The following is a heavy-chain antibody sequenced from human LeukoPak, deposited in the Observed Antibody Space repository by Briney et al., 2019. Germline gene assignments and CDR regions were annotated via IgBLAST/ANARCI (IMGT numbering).Heavy chain of an antibody. CDR1: GGSISSYY. Sequence: PSETLSLTCTVSGGSISSYYWSWIRQPPGKGLEWIGFIFYSGTTNYNPSLKSRVTMSVDTSKNQFSLKLSSVTAADTAVYYCARDRSSSYNWFDPWGQGTLVTVSS. CDR2: IFYSGTT. CDR3: ARDRSSSYNWFDP. V-gene: IGHV4-59*12. J-gene: IGHJ5*02. D-gene: IGHD6-13*01.